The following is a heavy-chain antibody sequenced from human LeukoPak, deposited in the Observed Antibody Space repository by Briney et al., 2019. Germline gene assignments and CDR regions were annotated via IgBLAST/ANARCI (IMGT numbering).Heavy chain of an antibody. CDR1: GYTFTDYY. D-gene: IGHD2-2*02. Sequence: SVKVSCKASGYTFTDYYMHWVRQAPGQGLEWMGGIIPIFGTANYAQKFQGRVTITADESTSTAYMELSSLRSEDTAVYYCARSAAIGRWFDPWGQGTLVTVSS. CDR3: ARSAAIGRWFDP. J-gene: IGHJ5*02. V-gene: IGHV1-69*13. CDR2: IIPIFGTA.